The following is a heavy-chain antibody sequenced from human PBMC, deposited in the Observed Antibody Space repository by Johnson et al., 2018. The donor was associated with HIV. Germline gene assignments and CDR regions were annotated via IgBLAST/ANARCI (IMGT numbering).Heavy chain of an antibody. CDR1: GFTFSTYA. Sequence: EVQLVESGGGLVQPGGSLRLSCAASGFTFSTYAMSWVRQAPEKGLEWVSSISGSGGTTYYADSVKGRFTISRDNSKNTLYLQMNSLRAEDTAVYYCARVQWLILDAFDIWGQGTMVTVSS. D-gene: IGHD6-19*01. CDR3: ARVQWLILDAFDI. V-gene: IGHV3-23*04. CDR2: ISGSGGTT. J-gene: IGHJ3*02.